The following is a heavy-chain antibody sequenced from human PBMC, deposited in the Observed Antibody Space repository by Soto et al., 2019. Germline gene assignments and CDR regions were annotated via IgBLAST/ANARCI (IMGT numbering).Heavy chain of an antibody. D-gene: IGHD1-1*01. J-gene: IGHJ6*02. CDR3: ARDQGSNWNDYYYYGMDV. CDR1: GFTFSSYG. CDR2: IWYDGSNK. Sequence: GGSLRLSCAASGFTFSSYGMHWVRQAPGKGLEWVAVIWYDGSNKYYADSVKGRFTISRDNSKNTLYLQMNSLRAEDTAVYYCARDQGSNWNDYYYYGMDVWGQGTTVTVSS. V-gene: IGHV3-33*01.